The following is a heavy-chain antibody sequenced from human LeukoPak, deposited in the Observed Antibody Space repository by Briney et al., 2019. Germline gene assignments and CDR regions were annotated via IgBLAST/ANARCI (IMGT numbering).Heavy chain of an antibody. CDR2: MSGSDGST. Sequence: GGSLRLSCAASGFTFSSYAMSWVRQAPGKGLEWVSGMSGSDGSTYYADSVKCRFTVSRDNSKNSLYLQMKSLRADDTAVYYCAKHFYDSSGYSRWGQGVLVTVSS. CDR1: GFTFSSYA. CDR3: AKHFYDSSGYSR. V-gene: IGHV3-23*01. J-gene: IGHJ4*02. D-gene: IGHD3-22*01.